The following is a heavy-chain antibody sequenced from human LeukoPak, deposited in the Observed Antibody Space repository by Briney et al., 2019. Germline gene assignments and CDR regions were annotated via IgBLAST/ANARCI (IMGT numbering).Heavy chain of an antibody. Sequence: GGSLRLSCAASGFTFSSYAMHWVRQAPGKGLEWVAVISYDGSNKYYADSVKGRFTISRDNSKNTLYLQMNSLRAEDTAVYYRARPERYSSSWAYFDYWGQGTLVTVSS. J-gene: IGHJ4*02. V-gene: IGHV3-30-3*01. CDR1: GFTFSSYA. D-gene: IGHD6-13*01. CDR3: ARPERYSSSWAYFDY. CDR2: ISYDGSNK.